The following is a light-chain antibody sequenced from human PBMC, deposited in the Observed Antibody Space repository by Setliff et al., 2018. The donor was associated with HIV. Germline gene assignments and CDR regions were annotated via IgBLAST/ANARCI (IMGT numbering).Light chain of an antibody. V-gene: IGKV1-NL1*01. CDR1: QGISNS. Sequence: DIQMTQSPSSLSASVGGRVTITCRASQGISNSLAWYQQKPGKAPKLLLYATSRLENGVPSRFSGSASGADYTLTISTLQPEDFATYYCQQHSSTPLTFGGGTKVDIK. CDR2: ATS. J-gene: IGKJ4*01. CDR3: QQHSSTPLT.